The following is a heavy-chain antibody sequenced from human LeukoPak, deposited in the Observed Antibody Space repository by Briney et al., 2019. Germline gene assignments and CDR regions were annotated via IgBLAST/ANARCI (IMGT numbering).Heavy chain of an antibody. D-gene: IGHD4-23*01. Sequence: VSVKVSCKASGYTFRSYEINWVRQAPGQGLEWVGWIHPNSGKTGYAQKFQGRVTMTRDTSTETAFIELSSLKFDDTATFYCARGHYGGNRYFDIWGQGTLVTVSS. CDR2: IHPNSGKT. CDR1: GYTFRSYE. CDR3: ARGHYGGNRYFDI. J-gene: IGHJ4*02. V-gene: IGHV1-8*01.